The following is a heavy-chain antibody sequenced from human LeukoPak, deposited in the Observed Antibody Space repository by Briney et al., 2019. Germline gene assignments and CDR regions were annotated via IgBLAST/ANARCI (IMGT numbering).Heavy chain of an antibody. J-gene: IGHJ4*02. CDR2: IYTGGTT. V-gene: IGHV3-53*01. CDR1: GFTVSSNY. CDR3: ARGGDDTSGYFSPFDY. D-gene: IGHD3-22*01. Sequence: GGSLRLSCAVSGFTVSSNYMSWVRQAPGKGLEWVSVIYTGGTTYYADSVKGRFTISRDNSKNTLYLQMSSLRAEDTAVYYCARGGDDTSGYFSPFDYWGQGTLVTVSS.